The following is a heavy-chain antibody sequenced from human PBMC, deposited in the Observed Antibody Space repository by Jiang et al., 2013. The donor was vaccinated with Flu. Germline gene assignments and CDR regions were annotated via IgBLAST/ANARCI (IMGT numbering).Heavy chain of an antibody. V-gene: IGHV3-23*01. Sequence: PGGSLRLSCAASGFTFSTYAMTWVRQAPGKGLEWVSGMSGSGSNTYYADSVKGRFTISRDNSKSTLYLQMNSLRAEDTAVYYCAKDQAMEWLVGGWWGQGALVTVSS. J-gene: IGHJ4*02. D-gene: IGHD6-19*01. CDR2: MSGSGSNT. CDR1: GFTFSTYA. CDR3: AKDQAMEWLVGGW.